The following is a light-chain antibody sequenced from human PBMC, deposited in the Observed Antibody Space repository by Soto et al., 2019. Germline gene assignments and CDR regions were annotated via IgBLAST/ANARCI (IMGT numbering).Light chain of an antibody. CDR3: QSYDSSNHEV. V-gene: IGLV6-57*02. CDR1: SGSIASNY. Sequence: NFMLTQPHSVSESPGKTVTISCTGSSGSIASNYVQWYQQRPGSAPTTVIYEDNQRPSGVPDRFSGSIDSSSNSASHTISGLKTEDEADYYCQSYDSSNHEVFGGGTKLTVL. J-gene: IGLJ2*01. CDR2: EDN.